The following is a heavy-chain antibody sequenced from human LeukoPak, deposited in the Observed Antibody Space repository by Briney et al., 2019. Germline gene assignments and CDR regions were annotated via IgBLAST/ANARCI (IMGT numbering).Heavy chain of an antibody. V-gene: IGHV1-18*01. CDR1: GYTFTSYG. Sequence: ASVKVSCKASGYTFTSYGISWVRQAPGQGLEWMGWISAYNGNTNYAQKLQGRVTMTTDTSTSTAYMELRSLRSDDTAVYYCARWAAWSYYDSSVHFDYWGQGTLVTVSS. CDR3: ARWAAWSYYDSSVHFDY. D-gene: IGHD3-22*01. J-gene: IGHJ4*02. CDR2: ISAYNGNT.